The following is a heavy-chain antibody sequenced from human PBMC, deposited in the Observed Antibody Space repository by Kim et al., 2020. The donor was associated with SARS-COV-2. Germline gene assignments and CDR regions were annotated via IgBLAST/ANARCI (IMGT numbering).Heavy chain of an antibody. D-gene: IGHD3-22*01. J-gene: IGHJ3*02. CDR2: IYYSGST. CDR3: ARDTYYYDSSGYNLVFDI. CDR1: GGSISSYY. V-gene: IGHV4-59*13. Sequence: SETLSLTCTVSGGSISSYYWSWIRQPPGKGLEWIGYIYYSGSTNYNPSLKSRVTISVDTSKNQFSLKLSSVTAADTAVYYCARDTYYYDSSGYNLVFDIWGQGTMVTVSS.